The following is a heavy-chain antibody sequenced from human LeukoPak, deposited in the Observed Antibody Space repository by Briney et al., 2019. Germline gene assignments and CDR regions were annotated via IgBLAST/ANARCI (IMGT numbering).Heavy chain of an antibody. Sequence: KPGGSLRLSCAASGFTFSSYSMNWVRQAPGKGLEWVSSISSRSGNLYYADSVKGRFTISRDNAKNSLYLQMNSLRAEDTALYYCARDGGVDGYNSYFDYWGQGTLVTVSS. J-gene: IGHJ4*02. D-gene: IGHD5-24*01. V-gene: IGHV3-21*01. CDR3: ARDGGVDGYNSYFDY. CDR1: GFTFSSYS. CDR2: ISSRSGNL.